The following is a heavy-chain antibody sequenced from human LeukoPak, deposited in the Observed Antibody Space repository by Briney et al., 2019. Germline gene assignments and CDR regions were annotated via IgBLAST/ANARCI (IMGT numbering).Heavy chain of an antibody. CDR2: IYHSGST. CDR1: GGSMNSYY. Sequence: SETLSLTCSVSGGSMNSYYWSWMRQPPGKGLEWIGYIYHSGSTYYNPSLKSRVTISVDRSKNQFSLKLSSVTAADTAVYYCARDRVAAAGNERARSAFDIWGQGTMVTVSS. V-gene: IGHV4-59*12. D-gene: IGHD6-13*01. CDR3: ARDRVAAAGNERARSAFDI. J-gene: IGHJ3*02.